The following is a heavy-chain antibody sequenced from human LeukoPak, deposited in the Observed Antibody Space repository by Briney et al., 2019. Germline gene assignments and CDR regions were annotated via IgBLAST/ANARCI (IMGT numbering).Heavy chain of an antibody. CDR3: ARALNWDPFDY. D-gene: IGHD7-27*01. CDR2: ITNDGSST. CDR1: GLTFSSHW. J-gene: IGHJ4*02. V-gene: IGHV3-74*01. Sequence: GGSLRLSCAASGLTFSSHWMHWVRQAPGKGLVRVSRITNDGSSTTYADSVKGRFTISRDNSKNTLYLQMNSLRAEDTAVYYCARALNWDPFDYWGQGTLVTVSS.